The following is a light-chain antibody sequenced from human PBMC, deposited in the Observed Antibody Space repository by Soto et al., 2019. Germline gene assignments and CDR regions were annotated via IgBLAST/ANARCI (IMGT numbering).Light chain of an antibody. Sequence: QAVLTQPASVSGSPGQSITISCTGTSSDVGGYNYVSWYQQHPGKAPKLIIYEVSNRPSGVSNRFPGSKSGNTASLTVSGLQAEDEADYYCSSYSSVTTLWVFGGGTQLTVL. V-gene: IGLV2-14*01. J-gene: IGLJ3*02. CDR3: SSYSSVTTLWV. CDR1: SSDVGGYNY. CDR2: EVS.